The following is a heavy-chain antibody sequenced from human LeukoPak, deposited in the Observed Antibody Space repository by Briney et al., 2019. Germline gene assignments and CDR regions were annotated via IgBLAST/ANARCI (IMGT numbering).Heavy chain of an antibody. Sequence: ASVKVSCTASGGTFSSYAISWVRQAPGQGLEWMGGIIPIFGTANYAQKFQGRVTITADESTSTAYMELSSLRSEDTAVYYCARRASGSYYFDYWGQGTLVTVSS. D-gene: IGHD1-26*01. CDR2: IIPIFGTA. CDR1: GGTFSSYA. V-gene: IGHV1-69*01. J-gene: IGHJ4*02. CDR3: ARRASGSYYFDY.